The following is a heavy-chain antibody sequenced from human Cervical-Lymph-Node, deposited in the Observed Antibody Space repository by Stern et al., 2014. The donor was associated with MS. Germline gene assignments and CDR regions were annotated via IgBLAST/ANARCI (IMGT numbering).Heavy chain of an antibody. Sequence: VQLVQSGAEVQKPGASVRVSCKASGYFFTSYGISWVRQAPGPGLEWMGWISADNGDTNYAQNVQGSVTMTTDTSTNTAYMELSSLRSDDTALYYCARDSLIRTFGVEEGMDVWGQGTTVTVSS. CDR2: ISADNGDT. J-gene: IGHJ6*02. V-gene: IGHV1-18*01. D-gene: IGHD3-3*01. CDR1: GYFFTSYG. CDR3: ARDSLIRTFGVEEGMDV.